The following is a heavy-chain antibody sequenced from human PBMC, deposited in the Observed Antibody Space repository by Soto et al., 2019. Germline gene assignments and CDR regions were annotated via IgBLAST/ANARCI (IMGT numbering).Heavy chain of an antibody. V-gene: IGHV3-23*01. D-gene: IGHD6-19*01. CDR3: AKTVAGSEPFQH. CDR2: ISGSGGST. CDR1: GFTFSSYA. J-gene: IGHJ1*01. Sequence: EVQLLESGGGLVQPGGSLRLSCAASGFTFSSYAMSWVRQAPGKGLEWVSAISGSGGSTYYADSVKGRFTISRDNSKNTLFMQMNSLRAEDTAVYYCAKTVAGSEPFQHWGQGTLVTVSS.